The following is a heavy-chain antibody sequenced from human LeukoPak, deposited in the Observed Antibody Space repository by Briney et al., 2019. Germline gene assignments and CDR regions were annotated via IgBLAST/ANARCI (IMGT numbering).Heavy chain of an antibody. J-gene: IGHJ4*02. D-gene: IGHD2-15*01. CDR1: GFTFSSYS. CDR3: ARGHRRRIVVVVAGPETDY. CDR2: ISSSSSYI. V-gene: IGHV3-21*01. Sequence: PGGSLRLSCAASGFTFSSYSMNWVRQAPGKGLEWVSSISSSSSYIYYADSVKGRFTISRDNAKTSLYLQMNSLRAEDTAVYYCARGHRRRIVVVVAGPETDYWGQGTLVTVSS.